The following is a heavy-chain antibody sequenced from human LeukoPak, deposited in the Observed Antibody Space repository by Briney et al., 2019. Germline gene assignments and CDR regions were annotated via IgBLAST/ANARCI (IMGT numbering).Heavy chain of an antibody. CDR2: IYYSEST. CDR1: GGSISSYY. V-gene: IGHV4-59*01. J-gene: IGHJ4*02. Sequence: SETLSLTCTVSGGSISSYYWSWIRQPPGKGLEWIGYIYYSESTNYNPSLKSRVTISVDTSKNQFSLKLSSVTAADTAVYYCASGYGSGSYPTFDYWGQGTLVTVSS. D-gene: IGHD3-10*01. CDR3: ASGYGSGSYPTFDY.